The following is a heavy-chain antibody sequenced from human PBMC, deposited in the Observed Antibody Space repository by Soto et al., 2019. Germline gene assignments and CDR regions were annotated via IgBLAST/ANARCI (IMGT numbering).Heavy chain of an antibody. D-gene: IGHD5-12*01. CDR2: IKRDGSEK. Sequence: VQLVESGGGLVQPGGSLRLSCAASGFTVSSYWMSWVRQAPGKGLEWVANIKRDGSEKYYVDSVKGRFTISRDNAKNSLYLQMNSRRAEDTAVYYCERDSDRGYSGYDYGDWGYYCYGMDGWGQGATVTVSS. V-gene: IGHV3-7*03. CDR3: ERDSDRGYSGYDYGDWGYYCYGMDG. J-gene: IGHJ6*02. CDR1: GFTVSSYW.